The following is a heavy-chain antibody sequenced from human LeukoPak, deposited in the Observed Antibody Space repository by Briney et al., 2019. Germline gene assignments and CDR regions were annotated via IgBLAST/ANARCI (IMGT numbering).Heavy chain of an antibody. CDR2: IIPIFGTA. V-gene: IGHV1-69*13. CDR3: ARTHYDSSGYSIYYYGMDI. J-gene: IGHJ6*02. D-gene: IGHD3-22*01. Sequence: SVKVSCKASGGTFSSYAISWVRQAPGQGLEWMGGIIPIFGTANYAQKFQGRVTITADESTSTAYMELSSLRSEDTAVYYCARTHYDSSGYSIYYYGMDIWGQGTTVTVSS. CDR1: GGTFSSYA.